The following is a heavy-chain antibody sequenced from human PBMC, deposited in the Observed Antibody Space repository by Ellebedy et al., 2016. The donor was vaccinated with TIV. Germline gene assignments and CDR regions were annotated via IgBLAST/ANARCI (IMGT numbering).Heavy chain of an antibody. CDR3: AKDAVPRNSLYDAHDV. CDR1: GFTFSDYY. Sequence: GGSLRLSCAASGFTFSDYYMSWIRQAPGKGLEWVSYISSSGSTIYYADSVKGRFTISRDNAKNSLYLQMNSLRAEDTAIYYCAKDAVPRNSLYDAHDVWGQGTMVTVSS. V-gene: IGHV3-11*01. CDR2: ISSSGSTI. J-gene: IGHJ3*01. D-gene: IGHD4-23*01.